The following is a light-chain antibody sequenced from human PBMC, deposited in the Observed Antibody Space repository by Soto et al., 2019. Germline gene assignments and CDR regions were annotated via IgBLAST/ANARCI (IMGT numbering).Light chain of an antibody. CDR2: AVS. Sequence: QSALTQPASVSGSPGQSITISCTGTASDVGGYNYVSWYQQHPGKAPKLMIHAVSNRPSGLSSRFSDSKSGNTASLTISGHQSEDEADYFCCSYTGRTTYVFGTGIKVTGL. CDR3: CSYTGRTTYV. V-gene: IGLV2-14*01. J-gene: IGLJ1*01. CDR1: ASDVGGYNY.